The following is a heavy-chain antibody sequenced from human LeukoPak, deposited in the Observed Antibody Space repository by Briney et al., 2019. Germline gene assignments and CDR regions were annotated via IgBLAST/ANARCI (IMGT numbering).Heavy chain of an antibody. J-gene: IGHJ4*02. CDR1: GFSFSSYS. CDR3: VRTAGRDGGPN. D-gene: IGHD2-21*02. Sequence: GGSLRLSCSASGFSFSSYSMNWVRKAPGKGLEWVSYISSSSSPIYYADSVKGRFTISRDNAKNSLYLQMNSLRAEDTAVYYCVRTAGRDGGPNWGQGNLVTVSS. V-gene: IGHV3-48*01. CDR2: ISSSSSPI.